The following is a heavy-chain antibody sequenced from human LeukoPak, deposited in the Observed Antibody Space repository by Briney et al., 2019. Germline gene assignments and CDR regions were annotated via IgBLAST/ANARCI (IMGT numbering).Heavy chain of an antibody. CDR3: ARGYDYGDYVGDFDY. J-gene: IGHJ4*02. V-gene: IGHV1-18*01. CDR2: ITTYNGNT. D-gene: IGHD4-17*01. CDR1: GYTFTSYP. Sequence: VASVKVSCKTSGYTFTSYPLTWVRQAPGQGLEWMRWITTYNGNTNYAQKLQGRVTITTDTSTSTAYMDLRGLRSDDTAVYFCARGYDYGDYVGDFDYWGQGTLVTVSS.